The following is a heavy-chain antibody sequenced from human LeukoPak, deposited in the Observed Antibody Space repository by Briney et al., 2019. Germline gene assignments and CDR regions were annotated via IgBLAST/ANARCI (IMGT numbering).Heavy chain of an antibody. CDR1: GGSISSSSYY. V-gene: IGHV4-39*07. Sequence: SETLSLTCTVSGGSISSSSYYWGWIRQPPGKGLDWFGSVSYSGSTYFNPSLKSRVTISLDTSKQQFSLKVTSMTAADTAVYFCARDNVVDATSGIDYWGQGTLVTVSS. D-gene: IGHD2-15*01. CDR2: VSYSGST. CDR3: ARDNVVDATSGIDY. J-gene: IGHJ4*02.